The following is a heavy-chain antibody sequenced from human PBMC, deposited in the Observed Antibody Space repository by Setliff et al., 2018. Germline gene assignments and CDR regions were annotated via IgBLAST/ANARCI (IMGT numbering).Heavy chain of an antibody. CDR3: AREQWLDPPGYYYMDV. V-gene: IGHV4-4*07. Sequence: SETLSLTCIVSGGSISSYYWSWIRPPAGKGLEWIGHIYIGGSANYNPSLKSRVTMSIDTSKNQFSLKLNSVTAADMAVYYCAREQWLDPPGYYYMDVWAKGTTVTVSS. J-gene: IGHJ6*03. CDR2: IYIGGSA. D-gene: IGHD6-19*01. CDR1: GGSISSYY.